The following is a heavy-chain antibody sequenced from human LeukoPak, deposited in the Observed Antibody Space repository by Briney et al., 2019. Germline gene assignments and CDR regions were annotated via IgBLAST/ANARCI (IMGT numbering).Heavy chain of an antibody. CDR3: ARTSRQYDYIWGSYRYSNYFDY. V-gene: IGHV3-48*03. J-gene: IGHJ4*02. CDR1: GFTFSSYE. Sequence: GGSLRLSCAASGFTFSSYEMNWVRQAPGKGLEWVSYISSSGSTIYYADSVKGRFTISRDNSKNTLYLQMNSLRAEDTAVYYCARTSRQYDYIWGSYRYSNYFDYWGQGTLVTVSS. CDR2: ISSSGSTI. D-gene: IGHD3-16*02.